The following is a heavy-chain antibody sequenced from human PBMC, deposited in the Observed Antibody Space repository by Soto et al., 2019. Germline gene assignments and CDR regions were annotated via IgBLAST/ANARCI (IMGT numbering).Heavy chain of an antibody. J-gene: IGHJ6*02. CDR1: GFTFSSYA. CDR2: ISHDGSNK. CDR3: ARATRDYYGSGSYDYYYYGMDV. Sequence: GGSLRLSCVDSGFTFSSYAMHWVRHTPGKGLEWVAVISHDGSNKYYADSVKGRFTISRDNSKNTLYLQMNSLRAEDTALYYCARATRDYYGSGSYDYYYYGMDVWGQGTTVPVS. V-gene: IGHV3-30-3*01. D-gene: IGHD3-10*01.